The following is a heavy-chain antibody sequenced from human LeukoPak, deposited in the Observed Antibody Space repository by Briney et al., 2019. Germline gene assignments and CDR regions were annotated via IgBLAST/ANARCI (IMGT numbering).Heavy chain of an antibody. CDR3: AKERYSSSSLFAVTPFDY. Sequence: PGGSLRLSCAASGFTFSNYAFHWVRQAPGKGLEWVAIISYDGSNKYYAVSLKGRFTISRDNSKNTLYLQMNSLRAEDTAVYYCAKERYSSSSLFAVTPFDYWGQGARVTISS. V-gene: IGHV3-30-3*01. CDR1: GFTFSNYA. D-gene: IGHD2-2*01. J-gene: IGHJ4*02. CDR2: ISYDGSNK.